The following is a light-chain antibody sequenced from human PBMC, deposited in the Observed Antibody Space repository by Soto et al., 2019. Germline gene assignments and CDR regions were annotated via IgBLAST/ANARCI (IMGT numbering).Light chain of an antibody. CDR3: AAWDDSLNGV. V-gene: IGLV1-44*01. Sequence: QSVLTQPPSASGTPGQRVTISCSGSSSNIGSNTVNWYQQLPGMAPKLLIYSNNQRPSGVPDRFSGSKSGTSASLAISGLQSEDEADYYCAAWDDSLNGVFGTGTKVTV. J-gene: IGLJ1*01. CDR2: SNN. CDR1: SSNIGSNT.